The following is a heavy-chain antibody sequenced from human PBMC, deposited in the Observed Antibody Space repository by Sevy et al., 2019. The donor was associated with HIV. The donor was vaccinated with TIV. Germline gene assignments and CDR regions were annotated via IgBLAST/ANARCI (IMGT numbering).Heavy chain of an antibody. CDR3: ARVAAVASTLYYFDF. Sequence: GGSLRLSCAASGFSFSTYSMNWVRQAPGKGLEWVSYISTSSSTIYYADSVNGRFTISRDNAKRSLYLQMNSLRDEDTAVYYCARVAAVASTLYYFDFWGQGTLVTVSS. J-gene: IGHJ4*02. CDR1: GFSFSTYS. CDR2: ISTSSSTI. V-gene: IGHV3-48*02. D-gene: IGHD6-19*01.